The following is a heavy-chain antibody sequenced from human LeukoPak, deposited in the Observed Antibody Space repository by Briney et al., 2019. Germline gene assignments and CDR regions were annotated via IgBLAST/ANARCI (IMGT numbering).Heavy chain of an antibody. V-gene: IGHV3-21*01. Sequence: GGSLRLSCAASGFSFSSYTMNWVRQAPGKGLEWVSSISSSSDNIYNADSVKGRFTISRDNAKSSLYPQMNSLRAEDTAVYYCTSQGGFDYWGQGTLVTVSS. CDR1: GFSFSSYT. CDR3: TSQGGFDY. J-gene: IGHJ4*02. CDR2: ISSSSDNI.